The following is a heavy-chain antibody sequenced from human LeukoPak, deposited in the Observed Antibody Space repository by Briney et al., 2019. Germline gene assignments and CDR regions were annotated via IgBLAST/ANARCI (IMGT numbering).Heavy chain of an antibody. CDR2: INHSGST. J-gene: IGHJ4*02. CDR1: GGSFSGYY. V-gene: IGHV4-34*01. CDR3: ARRHPYSSGWSLRGGYFDY. D-gene: IGHD6-19*01. Sequence: SETLSLTCAVYGGSFSGYYWSWIRQPPGKGLEWIGEINHSGSTNYNPSLKSRVTISVDTSKNQFSLKLSSVTAADTAVYYCARRHPYSSGWSLRGGYFDYWGQGTLVTVSS.